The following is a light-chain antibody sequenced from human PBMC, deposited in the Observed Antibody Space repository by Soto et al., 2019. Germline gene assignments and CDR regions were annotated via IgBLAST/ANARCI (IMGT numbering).Light chain of an antibody. CDR3: SSFTSAYTFV. CDR1: SGSIASNY. V-gene: IGLV6-57*04. J-gene: IGLJ1*01. Sequence: NFMLTQPHSVSESPGKTVTISCTRSSGSIASNYVQWYQQRPGSAPTPVIYEDNERPSGVPDRFSGSIDSSSNSASLTISGLKTDDEADYYCSSFTSAYTFVFGSGTKLTVL. CDR2: EDN.